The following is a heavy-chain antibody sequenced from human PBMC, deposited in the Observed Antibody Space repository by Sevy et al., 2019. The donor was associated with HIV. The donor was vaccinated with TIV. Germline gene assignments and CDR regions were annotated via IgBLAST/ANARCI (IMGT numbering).Heavy chain of an antibody. CDR3: ARVPGSGILGYGMDV. CDR2: IYSGGST. Sequence: GGSLRFSCAASGFTVSSNYMSWVRQAPGKGLEWVSVIYSGGSTYYADSVKGRFTISRDNSKNTLYLQMNSLRAEDTAVYYCARVPGSGILGYGMDVWGQGTTVTVSS. J-gene: IGHJ6*02. V-gene: IGHV3-53*01. CDR1: GFTVSSNY. D-gene: IGHD3-10*01.